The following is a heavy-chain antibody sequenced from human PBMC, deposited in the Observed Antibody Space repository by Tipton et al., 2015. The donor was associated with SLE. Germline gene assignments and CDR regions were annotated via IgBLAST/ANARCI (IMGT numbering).Heavy chain of an antibody. CDR3: AKDTTPGSGWYGAFDI. CDR1: GFTFSSYA. CDR2: ISGSGGST. Sequence: GSLRLSCAASGFTFSSYAMSWVRQAPGKGLEWVSAISGSGGSTYYADSVKGRFTISRDNSKNTLYLQMNSLRAEDTAVYYCAKDTTPGSGWYGAFDIWGQGTMVTVSS. D-gene: IGHD6-19*01. J-gene: IGHJ3*02. V-gene: IGHV3-23*01.